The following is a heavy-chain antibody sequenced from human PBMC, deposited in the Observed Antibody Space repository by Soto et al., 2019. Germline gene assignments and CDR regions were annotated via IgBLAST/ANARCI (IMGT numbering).Heavy chain of an antibody. V-gene: IGHV1-69*06. J-gene: IGHJ6*02. D-gene: IGHD2-2*01. CDR2: IIPIFGTA. CDR3: AREGIVVVPAAIKFDNHYYYGMDV. CDR1: GGTFSSYA. Sequence: GASVKVSCKASGGTFSSYAISWVRQAPGQGLEWMGGIIPIFGTANYAQKFQGRVTITADKSTSTAYMELSSLRSEDTAVYYCAREGIVVVPAAIKFDNHYYYGMDVWGQGTTVTVSS.